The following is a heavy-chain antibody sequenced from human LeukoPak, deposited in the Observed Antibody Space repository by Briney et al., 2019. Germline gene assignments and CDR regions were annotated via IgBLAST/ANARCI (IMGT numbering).Heavy chain of an antibody. Sequence: ASVKVSCKSSGYTFTSYDINWVRQAPGQGLEWMGWMNPNSGDTGYPQRFQGRVTMTRDTSITTAYMELSSLRSEDTAVYYCARSGFGSGISFDLWGQGTLVTVSS. J-gene: IGHJ5*02. CDR1: GYTFTSYD. V-gene: IGHV1-8*01. D-gene: IGHD3-10*01. CDR2: MNPNSGDT. CDR3: ARSGFGSGISFDL.